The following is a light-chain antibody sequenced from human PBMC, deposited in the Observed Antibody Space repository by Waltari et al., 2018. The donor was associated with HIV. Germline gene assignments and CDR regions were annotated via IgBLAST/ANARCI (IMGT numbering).Light chain of an antibody. CDR1: SSDVGGYNY. V-gene: IGLV2-8*01. Sequence: QSALTQPPSASGSPGQSVTISCTGTSSDVGGYNYVSWYQQHPGKAPKLMIYEVSKRPSGVTDRFAGSKSGNTASLTVSGLQAEDEAEYYCISYAGSNNFVFGGGTKLTVL. J-gene: IGLJ3*02. CDR3: ISYAGSNNFV. CDR2: EVS.